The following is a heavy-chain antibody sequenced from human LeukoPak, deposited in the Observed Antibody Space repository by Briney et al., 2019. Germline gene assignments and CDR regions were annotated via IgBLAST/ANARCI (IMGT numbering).Heavy chain of an antibody. J-gene: IGHJ5*02. CDR2: IYYSGST. CDR1: GDSISSSSSY. V-gene: IGHV4-39*02. CDR3: ARDNCSGGSCYNWFDP. D-gene: IGHD2-15*01. Sequence: SETLSLTCTVSGDSISSSSSYWGWIRQPPGEGLEWIGSIYYSGSTYYNTSLKSRVTISVDTSKNQFSLKLSSVTAADTAVYYCARDNCSGGSCYNWFDPWGQGTLVTVSS.